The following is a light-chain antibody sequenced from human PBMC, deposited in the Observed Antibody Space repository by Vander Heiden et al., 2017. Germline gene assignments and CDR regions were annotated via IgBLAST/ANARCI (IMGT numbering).Light chain of an antibody. CDR1: QSVLYSSNNKNY. V-gene: IGKV4-1*01. J-gene: IGKJ2*01. CDR2: WAS. Sequence: DIVMTQSPASLAVSLGERATINCKSSQSVLYSSNNKNYLAWYRQKPGQPPNLLIYWASTREPGVPDRFSGSGSGTDFTLTISSLQAEDVAVYYCQQYYSSPYTFGQGTKLEIK. CDR3: QQYYSSPYT.